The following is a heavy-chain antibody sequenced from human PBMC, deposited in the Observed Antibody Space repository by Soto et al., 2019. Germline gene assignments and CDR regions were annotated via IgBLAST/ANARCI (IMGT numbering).Heavy chain of an antibody. V-gene: IGHV1-46*03. D-gene: IGHD2-15*01. CDR2: INPSGGST. Sequence: QVQLVQSGAEVKKPEASVKVSCKASGYTFTSYFMHWVRQAPGQGLEWMGIINPSGGSTSYAQKFQGRVTMTRDTSTSTVYMELSSLRSEETAVSYCARVYCSGGSCYSIDYWGQGTLVTVSS. CDR3: ARVYCSGGSCYSIDY. J-gene: IGHJ4*02. CDR1: GYTFTSYF.